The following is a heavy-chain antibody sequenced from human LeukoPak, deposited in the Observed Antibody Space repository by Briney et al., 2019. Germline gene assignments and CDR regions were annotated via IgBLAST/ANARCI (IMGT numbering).Heavy chain of an antibody. CDR1: GGSISNFF. V-gene: IGHV4-59*01. D-gene: IGHD3-10*01. CDR2: IYYSGST. CDR3: ARGRSSMVRGYYYYYMDV. J-gene: IGHJ6*03. Sequence: ASETLSLTCTVSGGSISNFFWSWIRQPPGKGLECIGSIYYSGSTDYNPSLKSRVTISVDTSKNQFFLKLSSVTAADTAFYYCARGRSSMVRGYYYYYMDVWGKGTTVTISS.